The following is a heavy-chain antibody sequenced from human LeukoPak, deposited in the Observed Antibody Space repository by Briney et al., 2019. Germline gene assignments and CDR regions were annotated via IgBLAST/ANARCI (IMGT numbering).Heavy chain of an antibody. V-gene: IGHV1-46*01. CDR1: GYTFTSYY. D-gene: IGHD3-10*01. CDR2: INPSGGST. J-gene: IGHJ4*02. CDR3: ANLVLLWFGELNY. Sequence: ASVNVSCKASGYTFTSYYMHWVRQAPGQGLEWMGIINPSGGSTSYAQKFQGRVTMTRDTSTSTVYMELSSLRSEDTAVYYCANLVLLWFGELNYWGQGTLVTVSS.